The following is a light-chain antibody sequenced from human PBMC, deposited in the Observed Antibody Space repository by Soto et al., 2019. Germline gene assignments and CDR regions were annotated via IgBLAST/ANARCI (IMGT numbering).Light chain of an antibody. Sequence: DLQMTQSPSTLSASVGDRVTITCRASQNINTWLAWYQQKPGKAPKLLIYDASSLKSGVPSRFSGSGSGTEFTLTISSLQPDDFATYYCHQYNSYPPTFGGGAKVEI. V-gene: IGKV1-5*01. CDR2: DAS. J-gene: IGKJ4*01. CDR3: HQYNSYPPT. CDR1: QNINTW.